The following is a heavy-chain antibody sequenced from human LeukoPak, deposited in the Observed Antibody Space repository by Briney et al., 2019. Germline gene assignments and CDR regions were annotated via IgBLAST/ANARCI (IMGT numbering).Heavy chain of an antibody. J-gene: IGHJ4*02. Sequence: GGSLRLSCAASGFTFSSYGMHWVRQAPGKGLEWVAVISYDGSNKYYADSVKGRFTISRDNSKNTLYLQMNSLRAEDTAVYYCAKRGSWVDYWGQGTLVTVSS. CDR3: AKRGSWVDY. V-gene: IGHV3-30*18. CDR2: ISYDGSNK. CDR1: GFTFSSYG. D-gene: IGHD2-15*01.